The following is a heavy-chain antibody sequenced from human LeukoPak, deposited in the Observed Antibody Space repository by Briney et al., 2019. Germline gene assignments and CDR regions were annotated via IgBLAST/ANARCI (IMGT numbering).Heavy chain of an antibody. V-gene: IGHV1-69*04. J-gene: IGHJ5*02. CDR3: ARGQWYYYYDSSGYYESDP. CDR2: IIPILGIA. CDR1: GGTFSSYA. Sequence: SVKVSCKASGGTFSSYAISWVRQAPGQGLEWMGRIIPILGIANYAQKFQGRVTITADKSTSTAYMELSSLRSEDTAVYYCARGQWYYYYDSSGYYESDPWGQGTLVTVSS. D-gene: IGHD3-22*01.